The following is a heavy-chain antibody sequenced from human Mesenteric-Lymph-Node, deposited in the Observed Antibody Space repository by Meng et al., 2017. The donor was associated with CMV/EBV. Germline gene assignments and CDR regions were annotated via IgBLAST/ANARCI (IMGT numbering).Heavy chain of an antibody. J-gene: IGHJ5*02. CDR2: ISSSGSTI. CDR3: ARDFQDPSWFDP. Sequence: SCKASGGTFSSYAMSWVRQAPGKGLEWVSYISSSGSTIYYADSVKGRFTISRDNAKNSLYLQMNSLRAEDTAVYYCARDFQDPSWFDPWGQGTLVTVSS. CDR1: GGTFSSYA. D-gene: IGHD2-15*01. V-gene: IGHV3-48*03.